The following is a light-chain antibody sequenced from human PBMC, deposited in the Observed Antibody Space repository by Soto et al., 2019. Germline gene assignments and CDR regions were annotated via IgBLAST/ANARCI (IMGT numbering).Light chain of an antibody. Sequence: QSVLTQPRSVSGSPGQRVTISCTGPTIDDGTSNYVSWYQQHPGKVPKLMIYDVSERPSGVPDRFSGSKSGNTASLTISGLQHEDEADYYCCSYAVTFYVFGTGTKVTVL. CDR3: CSYAVTFYV. CDR1: TIDDGTSNY. CDR2: DVS. V-gene: IGLV2-11*01. J-gene: IGLJ1*01.